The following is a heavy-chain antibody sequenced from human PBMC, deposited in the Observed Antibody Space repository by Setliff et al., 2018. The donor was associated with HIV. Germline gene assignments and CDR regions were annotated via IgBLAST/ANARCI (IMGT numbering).Heavy chain of an antibody. CDR3: SRGGTMAEY. D-gene: IGHD1-7*01. CDR1: GGSMCSFY. CDR2: IYYSGTT. V-gene: IGHV4-59*01. Sequence: SETLSLTCTVSGGSMCSFYWSWIRQSPEKGLEWIGYIYYSGTTNYNPALESRVTIAVDTSKNQFSLRLTSVTSADTAVYYCSRGGTMAEYWGPGKVVTVSS. J-gene: IGHJ4*02.